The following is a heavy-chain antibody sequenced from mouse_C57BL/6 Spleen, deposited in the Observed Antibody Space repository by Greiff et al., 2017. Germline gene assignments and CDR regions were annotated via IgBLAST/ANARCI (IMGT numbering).Heavy chain of an antibody. Sequence: EVHLVESGGGLVKPGGSLKLSCAASGFTFSDYGMHWVRPAPEKGLEWVAYISSGSSTIYYAYPVKGRFTISRDNAKNTLCLQMTSLRSEDTAMYYCARRELGERGYFDDWGQGTTLTVSS. CDR1: GFTFSDYG. D-gene: IGHD4-1*01. V-gene: IGHV5-17*01. CDR3: ARRELGERGYFDD. CDR2: ISSGSSTI. J-gene: IGHJ2*01.